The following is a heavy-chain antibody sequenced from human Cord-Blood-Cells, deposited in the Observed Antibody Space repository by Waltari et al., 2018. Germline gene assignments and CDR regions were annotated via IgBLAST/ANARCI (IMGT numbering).Heavy chain of an antibody. CDR1: GGTFSSFA. J-gene: IGHJ4*02. CDR2: SIPIVGTA. D-gene: IGHD6-6*01. V-gene: IGHV1-69*01. CDR3: ARKHSSSYYFDY. Sequence: QVQLVQSGAEGKKPGSSVKVSCNDAGGTFSSFAISWVRQAPGQGREWMGGSIPIVGTANYAQKFQGRVTITADESTSTAYMELSSLRSEDTAVYYCARKHSSSYYFDYWGQGTLVTVSS.